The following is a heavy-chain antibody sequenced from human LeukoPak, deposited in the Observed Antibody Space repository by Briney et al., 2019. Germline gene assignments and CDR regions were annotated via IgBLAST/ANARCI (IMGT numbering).Heavy chain of an antibody. Sequence: GGSLRLSCEASGFSFSSYGMHWVRQAPGKGLEWVAVILYDGSNKYYEESVKGRFTISRDNSKNTLYLQMNSLRAEDTAVYYCAKDSSSGSGKFDYWGQGTLVTVSS. CDR2: ILYDGSNK. V-gene: IGHV3-30*18. CDR1: GFSFSSYG. D-gene: IGHD3-10*01. J-gene: IGHJ4*02. CDR3: AKDSSSGSGKFDY.